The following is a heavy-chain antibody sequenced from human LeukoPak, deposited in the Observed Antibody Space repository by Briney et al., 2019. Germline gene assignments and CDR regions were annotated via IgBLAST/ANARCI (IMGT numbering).Heavy chain of an antibody. Sequence: SQTLSLTCTVSGGSISSGGYYWSWIRQPPGKGLEWIGYIYHSGSTYYNPSLKSRVTISVDRSKNQFSLKLSSVTAADTAVYYCARASTAWDYYYYMDVWGKGTTVTVSS. D-gene: IGHD5/OR15-5a*01. CDR3: ARASTAWDYYYYMDV. J-gene: IGHJ6*03. CDR1: GGSISSGGYY. V-gene: IGHV4-30-2*01. CDR2: IYHSGST.